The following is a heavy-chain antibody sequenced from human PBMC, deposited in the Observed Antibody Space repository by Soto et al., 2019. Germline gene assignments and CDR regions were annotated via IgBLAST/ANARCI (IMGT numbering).Heavy chain of an antibody. D-gene: IGHD6-6*01. CDR3: AKEFYSTSYSTSSFSAFDV. CDR2: ISASGGNT. V-gene: IGHV3-23*01. Sequence: EVQLLESGGGLVQPGGSLRLSGAASGFSFSTNAMSWVRQAPGEGLEWVSAISASGGNTSYADSVKGRFTISVDNSKDTLYLRMNGLRAGDPALSYLAKEFYSTSYSTSSFSAFDVWGQGKVVTVSS. J-gene: IGHJ3*01. CDR1: GFSFSTNA.